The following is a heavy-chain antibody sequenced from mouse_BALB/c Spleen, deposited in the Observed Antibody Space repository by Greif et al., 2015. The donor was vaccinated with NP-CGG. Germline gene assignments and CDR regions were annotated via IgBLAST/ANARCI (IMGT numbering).Heavy chain of an antibody. CDR1: GYSFIGYS. V-gene: IGHV1S46*01. J-gene: IGHJ2*01. D-gene: IGHD1-1*01. CDR2: IIPYNGAT. CDR3: ARYYYGSSYFDY. Sequence: EVQLQQSGPELVTPGASVRISCKASGYSFIGYSMHWVRQSHIKSLEWIGRIIPYNGATTYNQNFKDKASLTVDESSSTAYMELHSLTSEDSAGYYCARYYYGSSYFDYWGQGTTLTVSS.